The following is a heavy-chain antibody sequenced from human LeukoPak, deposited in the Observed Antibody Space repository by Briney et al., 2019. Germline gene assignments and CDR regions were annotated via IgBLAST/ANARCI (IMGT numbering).Heavy chain of an antibody. Sequence: GGSLRLSCAASGFTFTTYWMSWVRQAPGKGLEWVANIKQDGSEKYYMDSVKGRFTISRDNAKNSLYLQMSSLRAEDTAVYYCARVAAAVPDQWGQGTLVTVSS. J-gene: IGHJ5*02. CDR2: IKQDGSEK. D-gene: IGHD6-13*01. CDR3: ARVAAAVPDQ. V-gene: IGHV3-7*04. CDR1: GFTFTTYW.